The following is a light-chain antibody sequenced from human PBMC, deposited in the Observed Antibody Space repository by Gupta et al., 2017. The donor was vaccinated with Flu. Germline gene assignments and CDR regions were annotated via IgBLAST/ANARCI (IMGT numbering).Light chain of an antibody. CDR2: DNN. V-gene: IGLV1-51*01. CDR3: GTWDSSLSAPHWV. CDR1: SSNIGNNY. J-gene: IGLJ3*02. Sequence: QPVLTQPPSVSAAPRRQVTTTSSGSSSNIGNNYVSWYQQLPGTAPKLLIYDNNKRPSGIPDRFSGSKSGTSATLGITGLQTGDEADYYCGTWDSSLSAPHWVFGGGTKLTVL.